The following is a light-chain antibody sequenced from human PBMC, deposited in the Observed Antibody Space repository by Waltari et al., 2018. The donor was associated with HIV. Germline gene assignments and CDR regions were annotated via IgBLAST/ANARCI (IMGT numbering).Light chain of an antibody. V-gene: IGKV3-20*01. CDR3: QQYENSPEYT. Sequence: IVLTQSPGTLSLSPGERVTLSCRASQRVSSPYLAWYQQKPGQAPRLLIHGASTRATGVPDRFSGSGSGTDFTLTISRLEPEDFAVYYCQQYENSPEYTFGQGTKLEIK. J-gene: IGKJ2*01. CDR1: QRVSSPY. CDR2: GAS.